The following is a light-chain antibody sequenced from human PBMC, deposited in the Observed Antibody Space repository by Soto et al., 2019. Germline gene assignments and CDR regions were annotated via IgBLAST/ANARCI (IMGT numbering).Light chain of an antibody. CDR2: GAS. CDR1: RSVSSN. Sequence: EIVMTQSPGTLSVSPGERATLSCRASRSVSSNLAWYQQKPGQAPRLLIYGASTRATGIPARFSGSGSGTEFTLTISSLQSEDFAVYYCQQYNNWRTFGQGTKVEIK. CDR3: QQYNNWRT. J-gene: IGKJ1*01. V-gene: IGKV3-15*01.